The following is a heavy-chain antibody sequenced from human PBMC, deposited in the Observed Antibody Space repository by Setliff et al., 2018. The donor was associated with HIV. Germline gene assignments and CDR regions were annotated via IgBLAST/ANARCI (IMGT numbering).Heavy chain of an antibody. J-gene: IGHJ6*03. CDR2: IYSGGST. Sequence: GGSLRLSCAASGFTVSTYYMSWVRQAPGKGLEWVSTIYSGGSTYHADSVKGRFTLSRVTSKNTLFLQMSSLRPEDTAVYYCARDRASVRDTIFGGAQYYYYMDVWGKGTTVTVSS. V-gene: IGHV3-66*02. D-gene: IGHD3-3*01. CDR1: GFTVSTYY. CDR3: ARDRASVRDTIFGGAQYYYYMDV.